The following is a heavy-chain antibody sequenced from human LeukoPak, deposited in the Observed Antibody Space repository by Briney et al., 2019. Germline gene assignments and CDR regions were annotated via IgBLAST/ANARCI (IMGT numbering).Heavy chain of an antibody. V-gene: IGHV3-43D*04. CDR3: AKGFGNALDY. CDR1: GFTFDDYA. D-gene: IGHD4-23*01. CDR2: ISWDGGST. Sequence: GGSLRLSCAASGFTFDDYAMHWVRQAPGKGLEWVSLISWDGGSTYYADSVKGRFTISRDSSKNSLYLQMNSLRAEDTALYYCAKGFGNALDYWGQGTLVTVSS. J-gene: IGHJ4*02.